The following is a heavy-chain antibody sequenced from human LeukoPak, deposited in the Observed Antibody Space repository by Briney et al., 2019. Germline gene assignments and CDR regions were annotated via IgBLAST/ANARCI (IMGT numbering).Heavy chain of an antibody. V-gene: IGHV1-24*01. CDR3: ARESGHCYGDNCFYFFDL. CDR1: GYTLTELS. J-gene: IGHJ4*02. CDR2: FDPEHGET. D-gene: IGHD2-21*01. Sequence: ASVKVSCKVSGYTLTELSIHWVRQAPGKGLEWMGGFDPEHGETIYAQNFQGRVTMTEDISTDTASMQLSSLRSEDTAVYYCARESGHCYGDNCFYFFDLWGQGFLVTVSS.